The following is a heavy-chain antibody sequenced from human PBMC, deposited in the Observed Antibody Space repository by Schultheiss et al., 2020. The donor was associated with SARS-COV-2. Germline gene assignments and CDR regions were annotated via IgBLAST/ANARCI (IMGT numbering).Heavy chain of an antibody. CDR1: GFTVSSNY. CDR3: ARGPEAPYQLLSRRPRLRRSFDY. D-gene: IGHD2-2*01. Sequence: GSLRLSCAASGFTVSSNYMSWVRQAPGKGLEWIGEINHSGNTNYNPSLKSRVTISVDTSKNQFSLRLTSVTAADTAVFYCARGPEAPYQLLSRRPRLRRSFDYWGQGTLVTVSS. V-gene: IGHV4-34*01. J-gene: IGHJ4*02. CDR2: INHSGNT.